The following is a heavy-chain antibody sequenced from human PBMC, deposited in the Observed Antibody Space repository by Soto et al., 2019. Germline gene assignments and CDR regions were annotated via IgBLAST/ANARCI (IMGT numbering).Heavy chain of an antibody. D-gene: IGHD5-18*01. V-gene: IGHV1-3*01. J-gene: IGHJ5*02. CDR3: ARGYSYGYVWFDP. CDR1: GYTFTSYA. CDR2: INAGNGNT. Sequence: GALVKVSCKASGYTFTSYAMHWVRQAPGQRLKWMGWINAGNGNTEYSQKFQGRVTITRDTSASTAYMELSSLRSEDTAVYYCARGYSYGYVWFDPWGQGTLVTVSS.